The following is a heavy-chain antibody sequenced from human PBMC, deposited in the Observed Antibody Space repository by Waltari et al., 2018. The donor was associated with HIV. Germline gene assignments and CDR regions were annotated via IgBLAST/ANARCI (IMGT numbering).Heavy chain of an antibody. D-gene: IGHD2-21*01. CDR2: IYHPGST. CDR1: GGSISTYPW. CDR3: VRVVSDGNGSSWLDP. V-gene: IGHV4-4*02. J-gene: IGHJ5*02. Sequence: QVQLQESGPGQVEPSGTLSLTCAVSGGSISTYPWWTWVRQPPGKGLEWIGEIYHPGSTNYNKSLKSRVTISVDKSKNQFSLELRSVTAADTAVYYCVRVVSDGNGSSWLDPWGQGTLVTVSS.